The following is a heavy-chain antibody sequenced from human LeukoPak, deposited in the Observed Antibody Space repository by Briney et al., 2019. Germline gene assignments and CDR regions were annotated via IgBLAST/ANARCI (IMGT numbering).Heavy chain of an antibody. V-gene: IGHV3-11*04. CDR2: ISVDGSTI. CDR1: GFTFSDYY. J-gene: IGHJ4*02. CDR3: ARDPGNYFDY. Sequence: GGSLRLSCAASGFTFSDYYMSWIRQAPGKGLEWVSFISVDGSTIGYADSVKGRFTISRDNANNSLFLQMNSLRAEDTAVYYCARDPGNYFDYWGQGTLVTVSS.